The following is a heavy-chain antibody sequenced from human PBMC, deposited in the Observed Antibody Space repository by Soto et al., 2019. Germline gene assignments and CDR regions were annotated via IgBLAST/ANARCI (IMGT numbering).Heavy chain of an antibody. CDR3: ARDGYGDHAKYYFDY. V-gene: IGHV3-30-3*01. J-gene: IGHJ4*02. Sequence: QVLLVESGGGVVQPGRSLRLSCAASGFTFTNYAMHWVRQAPGKGLEWVAGISHDGTKIYYTDSVKGRFTIYRDGSKNPLSLQMNSLRPEDTAIYYCARDGYGDHAKYYFDYWGQGTLVTVSS. D-gene: IGHD4-17*01. CDR2: ISHDGTKI. CDR1: GFTFTNYA.